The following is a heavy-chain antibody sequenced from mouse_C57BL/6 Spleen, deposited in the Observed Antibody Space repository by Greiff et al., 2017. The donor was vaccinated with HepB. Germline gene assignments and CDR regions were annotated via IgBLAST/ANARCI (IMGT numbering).Heavy chain of an antibody. CDR3: ARRGPTTVGYFDY. J-gene: IGHJ2*01. V-gene: IGHV1-59*01. CDR1: GYTFTSYW. Sequence: QVQLKQPGAELVRPGTSVKLSCKASGYTFTSYWMHWVKQRPGQGLEWIGVIDPSDSYTNYNQKFKGKATLTVDTSSSTAYMQLSSLTSEDSAVYYCARRGPTTVGYFDYWGQGTTLTVSS. CDR2: IDPSDSYT. D-gene: IGHD1-1*01.